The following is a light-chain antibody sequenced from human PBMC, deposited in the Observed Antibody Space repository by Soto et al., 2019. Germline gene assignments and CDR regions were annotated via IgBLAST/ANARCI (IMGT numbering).Light chain of an antibody. J-gene: IGKJ4*01. Sequence: DIQMTQSPSSLSASVGDRVTSTCRASHGISNYLAWYQQIPGKVPKLLISAASTLQSGVPSRFSGGGSGTDFTLTISSLQPEDVATYYCQKYTNVPAFGGGTKVEIK. CDR2: AAS. CDR3: QKYTNVPA. CDR1: HGISNY. V-gene: IGKV1-27*01.